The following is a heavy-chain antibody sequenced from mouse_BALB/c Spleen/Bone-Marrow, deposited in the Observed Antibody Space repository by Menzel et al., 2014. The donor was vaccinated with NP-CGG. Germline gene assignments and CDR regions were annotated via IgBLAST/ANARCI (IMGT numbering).Heavy chain of an antibody. V-gene: IGHV1-84*02. CDR1: GYTFTDYY. J-gene: IGHJ1*01. CDR3: ARILYWYFDV. CDR2: IYPGSGNT. Sequence: LQESGAELVKPGASVKISCKASGYTFTDYYINWVKQKPGQGLEWIGWIYPGSGNTKYNEKFKGKATLTVDTSSSTAYMQLSSLTSEDTAVYFCARILYWYFDVWGAGTTVTVSS.